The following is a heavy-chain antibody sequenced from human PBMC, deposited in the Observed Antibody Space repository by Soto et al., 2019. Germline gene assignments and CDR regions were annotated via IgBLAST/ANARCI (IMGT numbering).Heavy chain of an antibody. J-gene: IGHJ6*02. CDR1: GYTFTSYG. CDR2: ISAYNGNT. CDR3: ARDLLAGTRYYYGMDV. V-gene: IGHV1-18*01. D-gene: IGHD6-13*01. Sequence: QVQLVQSGAEVKKPGASVKVSCKASGYTFTSYGISWVRQAPGQGLEWMGWISAYNGNTNYAQKLQGRVTMTTDTYTSTAYLALGSLRSDDTAVYYCARDLLAGTRYYYGMDVLGHGTTVTVSS.